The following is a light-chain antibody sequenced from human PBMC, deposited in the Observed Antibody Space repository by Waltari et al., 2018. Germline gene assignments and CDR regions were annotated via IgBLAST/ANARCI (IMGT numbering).Light chain of an antibody. CDR1: QSVSSN. CDR3: QQYNNWPPYT. V-gene: IGKV3-15*01. Sequence: EIVMTQSPATLSVSPGERATLPCRASQSVSSNLAWYQQKPGQAPRLLIYGASTRATGIPARFSGSGSGTEFTLTISSPQSEDVAVYYCQQYNNWPPYTFGQGTKLEIK. CDR2: GAS. J-gene: IGKJ2*01.